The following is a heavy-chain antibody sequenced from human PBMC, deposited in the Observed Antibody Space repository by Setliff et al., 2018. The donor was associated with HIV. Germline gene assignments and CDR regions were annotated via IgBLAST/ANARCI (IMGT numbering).Heavy chain of an antibody. CDR3: ARGTLYYYDTGGYSYFDY. CDR2: IYYSGST. V-gene: IGHV4-31*03. Sequence: SETLSLTCTVSGGSISSGGYYWSWIRQHPGKGLEWIGYIYYSGSTYYNPSLKSRVTISVDTSKNRFSLKLSSVTAADTAVFYCARGTLYYYDTGGYSYFDYWGQGTLVTVSS. CDR1: GGSISSGGYY. D-gene: IGHD3-22*01. J-gene: IGHJ4*02.